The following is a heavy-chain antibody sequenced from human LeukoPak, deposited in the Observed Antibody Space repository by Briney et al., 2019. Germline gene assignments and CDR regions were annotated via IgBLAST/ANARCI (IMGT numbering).Heavy chain of an antibody. Sequence: PSETLSLTCAVYGGSFSGYYWSWIRQPPGKGLEWIGEITHRGSTNYNPSLKSRVTISVDTPKNQFSLKLNSVTAADTAVYYCARYDIVATNWFDPWGQGTLVTVSS. D-gene: IGHD5-12*01. CDR2: ITHRGST. CDR3: ARYDIVATNWFDP. J-gene: IGHJ5*02. V-gene: IGHV4-34*01. CDR1: GGSFSGYY.